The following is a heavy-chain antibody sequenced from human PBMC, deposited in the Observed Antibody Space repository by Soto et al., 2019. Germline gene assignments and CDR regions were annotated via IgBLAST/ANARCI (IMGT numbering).Heavy chain of an antibody. J-gene: IGHJ2*01. CDR3: ARSSDSRGHGNWFFDL. CDR2: ISYSGLT. D-gene: IGHD3-22*01. Sequence: PSETLSLTCTVSGGSISSYYWSWIRQPPGKGLEWIGYISYSGLTNYNPSLKSRVTMSVATSKNHFSLQVTSVTAADTAMYYCARSSDSRGHGNWFFDLWGRGTLVTVSS. CDR1: GGSISSYY. V-gene: IGHV4-59*01.